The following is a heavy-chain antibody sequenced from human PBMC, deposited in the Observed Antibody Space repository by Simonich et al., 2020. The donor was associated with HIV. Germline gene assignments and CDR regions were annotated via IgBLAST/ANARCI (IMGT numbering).Heavy chain of an antibody. D-gene: IGHD3-10*01. CDR3: ARENGSGNSYIAFDI. Sequence: QVQLVQSGAEVKKPGASVKVSCKASGYIFTSYAMHWMRQAPGKRLEWMGWINAGNGNTKYSQKFQDRVTITRDTSASTAYMELSSLRSEDTAVYYCARENGSGNSYIAFDIWGQGTMVTVSS. J-gene: IGHJ3*02. V-gene: IGHV1-3*01. CDR1: GYIFTSYA. CDR2: INAGNGNT.